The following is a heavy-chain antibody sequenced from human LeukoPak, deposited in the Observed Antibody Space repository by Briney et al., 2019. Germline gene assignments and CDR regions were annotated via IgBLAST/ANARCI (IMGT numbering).Heavy chain of an antibody. D-gene: IGHD3-16*02. J-gene: IGHJ3*02. CDR1: GGTFNNYA. CDR2: IIPLFPTT. V-gene: IGHV1-69*05. Sequence: SVKVSCKASGGTFNNYAISWVRQAPGQGLEWMGRIIPLFPTTHSAQKFQGRLTLTTDESTNTAHMELSSLRSEDTAVYYCASNEGIIPEVFHSWGQGTMVTVSS. CDR3: ASNEGIIPEVFHS.